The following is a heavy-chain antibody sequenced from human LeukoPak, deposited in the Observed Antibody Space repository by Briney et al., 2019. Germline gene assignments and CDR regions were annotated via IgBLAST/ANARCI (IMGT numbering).Heavy chain of an antibody. J-gene: IGHJ5*02. Sequence: SVKVSCKASGDTFTTYAIIWVRQAPGQGLERMGGIIPMFDTPNYAQRLQGRVTITADKSTKTAYMELTSLRSEDTAVYYCARAGIPGYCTNVTCSNWLDPWGQGTLVTVSS. V-gene: IGHV1-69*06. CDR2: IIPMFDTP. CDR3: ARAGIPGYCTNVTCSNWLDP. CDR1: GDTFTTYA. D-gene: IGHD2-8*01.